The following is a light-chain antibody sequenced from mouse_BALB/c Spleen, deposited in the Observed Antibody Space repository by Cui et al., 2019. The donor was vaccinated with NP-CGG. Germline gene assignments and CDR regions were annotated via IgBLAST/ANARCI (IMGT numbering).Light chain of an antibody. CDR3: ALWDSNHCV. CDR2: GTN. Sequence: QAVVTQASALTTSPGETVTLTCRSSTGAVTTSNYANWVQEKPDHLFTGLIGGTNNRAPGVPARFSGSLIGDKAALTITGTQTEDEAINFCALWDSNHCVFGGGTKLTVL. CDR1: TGAVTTSNY. J-gene: IGLJ1*01. V-gene: IGLV1*01.